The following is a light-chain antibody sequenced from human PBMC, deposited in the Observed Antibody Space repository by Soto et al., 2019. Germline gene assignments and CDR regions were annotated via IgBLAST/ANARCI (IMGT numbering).Light chain of an antibody. V-gene: IGKV1-5*01. CDR1: QGVGDS. CDR2: DAS. Sequence: DIQMTQSPSTLSASVGDRVTITCRASQGVGDSLAWYQQRPGKAPNLLIFDASTLESGVPSRFTGSGSGTEFTFTISSLQPDDFATYYCQQYSTYALTFGGGTRVEI. CDR3: QQYSTYALT. J-gene: IGKJ4*01.